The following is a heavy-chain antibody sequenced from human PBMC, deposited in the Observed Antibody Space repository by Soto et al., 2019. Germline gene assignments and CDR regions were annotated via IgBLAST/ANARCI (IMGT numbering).Heavy chain of an antibody. CDR2: IYYSGST. J-gene: IGHJ3*02. V-gene: IGHV4-59*01. CDR1: VGSISSYY. Sequence: SETLSLTCTVSVGSISSYYWSWIRQPPGKGLEWIGYIYYSGSTNYNPSLKSRVTISVDTSKNQFSLKLSSVTAADTAVYYCARDRKTYYYDSSGYSNAFDIWGQGTMVTVSS. D-gene: IGHD3-22*01. CDR3: ARDRKTYYYDSSGYSNAFDI.